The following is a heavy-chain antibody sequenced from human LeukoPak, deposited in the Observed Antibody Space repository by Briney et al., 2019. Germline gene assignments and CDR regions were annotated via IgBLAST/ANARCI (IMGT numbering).Heavy chain of an antibody. CDR1: GYSISTGYY. V-gene: IGHV4-38-2*02. J-gene: IGHJ3*02. CDR3: AKSNGYGLIDI. CDR2: FYHGGST. D-gene: IGHD3-10*01. Sequence: SETLSLTCTVSGYSISTGYYWDWIRQPPGKGLEWIGTFYHGGSTYYNPSLKSRVTISVDTSKNQFSLNLTSVTAADTAVYYCAKSNGYGLIDIWGQGTMVTVSS.